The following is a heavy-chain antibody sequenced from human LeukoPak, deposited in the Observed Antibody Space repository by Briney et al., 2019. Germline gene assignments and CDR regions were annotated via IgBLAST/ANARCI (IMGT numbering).Heavy chain of an antibody. D-gene: IGHD3-10*01. Sequence: PGRSLRLSCAASGFTFSSYGMHWVRQAPGKGLEWVAVIWYDGSNKYYADSVKGRFTIFRDNSKNTLYLQMNSLRAEDTAVYYCARDSRYYGSGTFDAFDIWGQGTMVTVSS. CDR1: GFTFSSYG. J-gene: IGHJ3*02. V-gene: IGHV3-33*01. CDR2: IWYDGSNK. CDR3: ARDSRYYGSGTFDAFDI.